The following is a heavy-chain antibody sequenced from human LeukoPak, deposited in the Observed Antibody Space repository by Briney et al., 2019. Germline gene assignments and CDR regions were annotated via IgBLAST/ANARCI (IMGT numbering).Heavy chain of an antibody. V-gene: IGHV4-59*01. Sequence: KPSETLSLTCTVSGDSINSYYWNWIRQPPGKGLEWIGYIHYGGNTNYNPSLKNRVTISLDTSRKFFSLNLSSVTAADTAVYYCARDLHLGWFDSWGQGTLVHVSS. J-gene: IGHJ5*01. CDR2: IHYGGNT. CDR1: GDSINSYY. D-gene: IGHD7-27*01. CDR3: ARDLHLGWFDS.